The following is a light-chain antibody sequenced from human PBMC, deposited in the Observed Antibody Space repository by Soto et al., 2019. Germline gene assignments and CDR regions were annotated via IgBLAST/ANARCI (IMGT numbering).Light chain of an antibody. J-gene: IGLJ2*01. CDR1: SSDVGGYSY. CDR2: EVS. Sequence: QSALTQPDSVSGSPGQSITIYCTGTSSDVGGYSYVSWYQQHPGKTPKLMIYEVSNRPSGVSHRFSGSKSGNTASLTISGLQTEDEADYYCSSFSSITREVFGGGTKLTVL. CDR3: SSFSSITREV. V-gene: IGLV2-14*01.